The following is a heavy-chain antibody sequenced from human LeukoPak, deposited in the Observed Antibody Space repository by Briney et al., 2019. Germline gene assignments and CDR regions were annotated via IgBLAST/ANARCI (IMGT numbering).Heavy chain of an antibody. CDR2: ISSSSSYI. CDR3: ASIGYCSGGSCYVEPDY. CDR1: GFTFSSYS. J-gene: IGHJ4*02. V-gene: IGHV3-21*01. Sequence: GGSLRLSCAASGFTFSSYSMNWVRQAPGKGLEWVSSISSSSSYIYYADSVKGRFTISRDNAKNSLYLQMNSLRAEDTAVDYCASIGYCSGGSCYVEPDYWGQGTLVTVSS. D-gene: IGHD2-15*01.